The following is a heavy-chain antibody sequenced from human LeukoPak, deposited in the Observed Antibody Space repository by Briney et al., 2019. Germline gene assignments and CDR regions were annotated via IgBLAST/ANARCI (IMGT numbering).Heavy chain of an antibody. CDR1: GCTFTGYY. Sequence: ASVKVSCKASGCTFTGYYMHWVRQAPGQGLEWMGWINPNSGGTNYAQKFQGRVTMTRDTSISTAYMELSRLRSDDTAVYYCARDLLGGYNWNYKLGYWGQGTLVTVSS. D-gene: IGHD1-7*01. CDR3: ARDLLGGYNWNYKLGY. CDR2: INPNSGGT. J-gene: IGHJ4*02. V-gene: IGHV1-2*02.